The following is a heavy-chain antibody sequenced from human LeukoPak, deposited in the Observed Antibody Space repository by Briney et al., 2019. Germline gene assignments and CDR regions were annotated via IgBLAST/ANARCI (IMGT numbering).Heavy chain of an antibody. J-gene: IGHJ3*02. D-gene: IGHD5-12*01. CDR2: ISYDGSKN. V-gene: IGHV3-30*18. Sequence: GGSLRLSCAASGFTFSIYGMHWVRQAPGKGLEWVAVISYDGSKNYFADSVKGRFTISRDNSKNTLYLLMNSLRAEDTAVYYCAKDQRQDIACAFAFDSWGQGAMVTVSS. CDR1: GFTFSIYG. CDR3: AKDQRQDIACAFAFDS.